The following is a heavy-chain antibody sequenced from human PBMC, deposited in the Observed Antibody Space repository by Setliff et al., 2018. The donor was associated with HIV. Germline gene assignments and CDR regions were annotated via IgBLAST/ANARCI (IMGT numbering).Heavy chain of an antibody. CDR3: ARRPEFGLLDAFDI. V-gene: IGHV4-39*01. CDR2: IYYSGST. D-gene: IGHD3-3*01. Sequence: SSETLSLTCTVSGGSISSSSYYWGWIRQPPGKGLEWIGGIYYSGSTYYNPSLKSRVTISVDTSKNRFSLKLSSVTAADTAVYYCARRPEFGLLDAFDIWGQGTMVTVSS. CDR1: GGSISSSSYY. J-gene: IGHJ3*02.